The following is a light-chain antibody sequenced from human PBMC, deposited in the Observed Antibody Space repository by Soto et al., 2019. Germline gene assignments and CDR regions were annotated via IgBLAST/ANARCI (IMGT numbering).Light chain of an antibody. CDR3: QQYGSSPWT. CDR1: QSVSSSY. CDR2: GAS. J-gene: IGKJ1*01. V-gene: IGKV3-20*01. Sequence: EIVLTQSPGTLSLSPGERATLSCRVSQSVSSSYLAWYQQKPGQAPRLLIYGASSRATGIPDRFSGSGSGTDFTLTISRLEPEDFAVYYCQQYGSSPWTFGQGTKVEI.